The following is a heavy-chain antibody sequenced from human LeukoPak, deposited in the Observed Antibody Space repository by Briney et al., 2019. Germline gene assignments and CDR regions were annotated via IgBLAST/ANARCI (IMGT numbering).Heavy chain of an antibody. CDR1: GYTFTGYY. V-gene: IGHV1-2*02. D-gene: IGHD2-2*01. CDR2: INPNSGGT. J-gene: IGHJ5*02. CDR3: ARDTVVPAAIWFDP. Sequence: ASVKVSCKASGYTFTGYYMHWVRQAPGQGLEWMGWINPNSGGTNYAQKFQGRVTITRDTSISTAYMELSRLRSDDTAVYYCARDTVVPAAIWFDPWGQGTLVTVSS.